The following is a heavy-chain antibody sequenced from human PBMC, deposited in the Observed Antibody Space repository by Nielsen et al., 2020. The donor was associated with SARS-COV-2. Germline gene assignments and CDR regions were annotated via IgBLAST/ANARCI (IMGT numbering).Heavy chain of an antibody. Sequence: WMRQAPGQGLEWMGGIIPIFGTANYAQKFQGRVTITADKSTSTAYMELSSLRSEDTAVYYCARDAISAHYGMDVWGQGTTVTVSS. CDR3: ARDAISAHYGMDV. D-gene: IGHD2-21*01. V-gene: IGHV1-69*06. J-gene: IGHJ6*02. CDR2: IIPIFGTA.